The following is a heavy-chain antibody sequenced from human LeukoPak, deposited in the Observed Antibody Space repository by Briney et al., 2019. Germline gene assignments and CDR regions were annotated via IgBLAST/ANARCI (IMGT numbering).Heavy chain of an antibody. J-gene: IGHJ4*02. CDR1: GFTFSSYW. Sequence: GGSLRLSCAASGFTFSSYWMHWVRHAPGKGLVWVSRINSDGSSTNYADSVKGRFTISRDNAKNTLYLQMNSLRAEDTAVYYCARPSAAGPLFDYWGQGTLVTVSS. CDR3: ARPSAAGPLFDY. V-gene: IGHV3-74*01. CDR2: INSDGSST. D-gene: IGHD6-13*01.